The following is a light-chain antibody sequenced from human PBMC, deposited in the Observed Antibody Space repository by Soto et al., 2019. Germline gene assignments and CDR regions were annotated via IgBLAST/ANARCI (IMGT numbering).Light chain of an antibody. V-gene: IGKV3-20*01. CDR3: QHYGA. J-gene: IGKJ1*01. CDR2: GAS. Sequence: EIVLTQSPGTQSLSPGERATLSCRASQSVSNNYLAWYQRKPGQAPRLLIYGASSRATGIPDRFSGSGSGTDFTLTISRLEPEDFAVYYCQHYGAFGQGTKVEI. CDR1: QSVSNNY.